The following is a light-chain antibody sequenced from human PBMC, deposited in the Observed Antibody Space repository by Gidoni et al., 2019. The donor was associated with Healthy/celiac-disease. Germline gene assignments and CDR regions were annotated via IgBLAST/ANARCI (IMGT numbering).Light chain of an antibody. Sequence: DNQMTQSPSSLSASVGDRVTITCQASQDISNYLNWYQQKPGKAPQLLIYDASNLETGVPSRFSGSGSGTDFTFTISSLQPEDIATYYCQQYDNLPLTFGGGTKVEIK. J-gene: IGKJ4*01. CDR1: QDISNY. CDR2: DAS. V-gene: IGKV1-33*01. CDR3: QQYDNLPLT.